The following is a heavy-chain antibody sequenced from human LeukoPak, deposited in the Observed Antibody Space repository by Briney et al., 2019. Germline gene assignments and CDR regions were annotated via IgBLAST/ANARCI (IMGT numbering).Heavy chain of an antibody. CDR2: IYDSGLT. CDR1: GGSVSSGSYY. CDR3: ARSRSGTYGNFDF. V-gene: IGHV4-61*01. D-gene: IGHD3-10*01. Sequence: SETLSLTCTVSGGSVSSGSYYWSWIRQPPGKGLEWIGFIYDSGLTSYNPSLKSRVTISLDTSKNQFSLRLSSVTAADTAVYYCARSRSGTYGNFDFWGRGTLVTVSS. J-gene: IGHJ4*02.